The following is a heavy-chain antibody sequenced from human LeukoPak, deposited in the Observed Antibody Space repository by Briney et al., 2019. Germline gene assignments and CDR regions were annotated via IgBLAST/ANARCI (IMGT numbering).Heavy chain of an antibody. V-gene: IGHV4-61*02. CDR1: GGSISSDTYS. CDR3: ARAGGLGTYYPNWFDP. Sequence: PSQTLSLTCTVSGGSISSDTYSWSWVRQPAGKGLEWIGGIYTSGSTNYNPSLKSRVTISVDTSKNQFSLKLNSVTAADTAFYYCARAGGLGTYYPNWFDPWGQGTLVTVSS. CDR2: IYTSGST. D-gene: IGHD3-10*01. J-gene: IGHJ5*02.